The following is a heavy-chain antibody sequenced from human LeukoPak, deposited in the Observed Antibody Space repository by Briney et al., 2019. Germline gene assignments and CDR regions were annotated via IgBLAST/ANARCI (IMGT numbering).Heavy chain of an antibody. CDR3: ATILLRLGEYYFDY. V-gene: IGHV1-24*01. D-gene: IGHD3-16*01. CDR1: GYTLTELS. Sequence: ASVQVSCKVSGYTLTELSMHWVRQAPGKGLEWVGGFDPEDGETIYAQKFQGRVTMTEDTSTDTAYMELSSLRSEDTAVYYCATILLRLGEYYFDYWGQGTLVTVSS. CDR2: FDPEDGET. J-gene: IGHJ4*02.